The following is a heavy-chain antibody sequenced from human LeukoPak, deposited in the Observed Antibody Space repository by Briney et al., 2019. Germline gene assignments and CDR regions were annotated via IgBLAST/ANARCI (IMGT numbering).Heavy chain of an antibody. CDR3: ARAIVATIGGSDY. CDR2: ISSSGSTI. Sequence: GGSLRLSCAASGFTFDDYGVNWVRQAPGKGLEWVSYISSSGSTIYYADSVKGRFTISRDNAKNSLYLQMNSLRAEDTAVYYCARAIVATIGGSDYWGQGTLVTVSS. D-gene: IGHD5-12*01. V-gene: IGHV3-48*03. CDR1: GFTFDDYG. J-gene: IGHJ4*02.